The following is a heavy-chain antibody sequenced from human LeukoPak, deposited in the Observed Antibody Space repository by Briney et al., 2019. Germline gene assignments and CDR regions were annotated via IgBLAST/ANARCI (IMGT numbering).Heavy chain of an antibody. Sequence: GGALRLSCAASGFTLRSYSMNWVRPAPGEGVEWVSSISSSSSYIYYADSVKGRFTISRDNAKNSLYLQMNSLRAEDTAVYYCARDLYSFFDYWGQGTLVTVSS. J-gene: IGHJ4*02. V-gene: IGHV3-21*01. CDR3: ARDLYSFFDY. CDR2: ISSSSSYI. D-gene: IGHD6-13*01. CDR1: GFTLRSYS.